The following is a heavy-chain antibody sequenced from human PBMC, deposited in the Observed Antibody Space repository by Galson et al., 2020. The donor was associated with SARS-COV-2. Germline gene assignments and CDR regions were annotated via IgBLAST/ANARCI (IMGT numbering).Heavy chain of an antibody. CDR2: ISYDGSNK. CDR1: GFTFSSYA. V-gene: IGHV3-30-3*01. Sequence: TGGSLRLSCAASGFTFSSYAMHWVRQAPGKGLEWVAVISYDGSNKYYADSVKGRFTISRDNSKNTLYLQMNSLRAEDTAVYYCARVDDVLEEGYGMDVWGQGTTVTVSS. J-gene: IGHJ6*02. D-gene: IGHD3-9*01. CDR3: ARVDDVLEEGYGMDV.